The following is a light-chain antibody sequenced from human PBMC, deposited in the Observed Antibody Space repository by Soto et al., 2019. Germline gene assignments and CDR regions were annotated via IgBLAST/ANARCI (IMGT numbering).Light chain of an antibody. CDR1: QSIGVD. CDR3: QQYDICPPASP. CDR2: GAS. Sequence: EIVMTQSPATLSVSPGERASLSCRASQSIGVDLAWYQQKPGQAPRLLVYGASTRPTGVPARFSGSGSGTESALTLSRRQSEDFAVDDCQQYDICPPASPFGQGTKLEIK. V-gene: IGKV3-15*01. J-gene: IGKJ2*01.